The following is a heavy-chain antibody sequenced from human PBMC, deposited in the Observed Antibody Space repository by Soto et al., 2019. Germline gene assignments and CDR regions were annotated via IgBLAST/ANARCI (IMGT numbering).Heavy chain of an antibody. D-gene: IGHD3-10*01. J-gene: IGHJ4*02. Sequence: EVELVESGGGLVQPGGSLRLSCAASGFTFNSFWMTWVRQAPGKGLECVAHINQDGGERYYVDSVKGRFTISRDNATNSLYLQMNGRRGEDKGVYYCAREGSGEFGFWGQGTLVTVSS. CDR2: INQDGGER. V-gene: IGHV3-7*01. CDR3: AREGSGEFGF. CDR1: GFTFNSFW.